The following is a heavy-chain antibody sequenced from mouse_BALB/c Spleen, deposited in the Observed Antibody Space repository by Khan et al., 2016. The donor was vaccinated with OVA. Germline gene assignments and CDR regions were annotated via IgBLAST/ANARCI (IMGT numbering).Heavy chain of an antibody. CDR3: ARIYRSDFDY. CDR2: INPHIGET. V-gene: IGHV1-20*02. J-gene: IGHJ2*01. CDR1: GYSFTGYF. Sequence: VRLQQSGPELVKPGASVKISCKASGYSFTGYFMNWVMQSHGKSLEWIGRINPHIGETFYNQKFKGKATLTVDVSSSTAHMELRSLASEDSAVYYCARIYRSDFDYWGQGTTVTVSS. D-gene: IGHD1-1*01.